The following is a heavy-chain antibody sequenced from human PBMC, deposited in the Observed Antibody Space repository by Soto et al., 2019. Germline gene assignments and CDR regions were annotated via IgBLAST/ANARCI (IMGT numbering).Heavy chain of an antibody. CDR1: GGSISSGGYY. CDR2: IYYSGST. D-gene: IGHD3-22*01. J-gene: IGHJ5*02. V-gene: IGHV4-31*03. Sequence: TLSLTCTVSGGSISSGGYYWSWIRQHPGKGLEWIGYIYYSGSTYYNPSLKSRVTISVDTSKNQFSLKLSSVTAADTAVYYCARGLLPDNWFDPWGQGTLVTVSS. CDR3: ARGLLPDNWFDP.